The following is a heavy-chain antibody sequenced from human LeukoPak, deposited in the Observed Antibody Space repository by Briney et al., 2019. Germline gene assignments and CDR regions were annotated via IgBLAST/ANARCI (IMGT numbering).Heavy chain of an antibody. Sequence: GGSLRLSCAASGFTFSSYAMHCVRQAPGKGLEWVGVITYDGSNKYYADSVKGRFTISRENSKNTLYLQMNSLRAEDTAVYYCARGRIAAAGTLFDYWGQGTLVTVSS. CDR3: ARGRIAAAGTLFDY. CDR2: ITYDGSNK. V-gene: IGHV3-30*01. D-gene: IGHD6-13*01. J-gene: IGHJ4*02. CDR1: GFTFSSYA.